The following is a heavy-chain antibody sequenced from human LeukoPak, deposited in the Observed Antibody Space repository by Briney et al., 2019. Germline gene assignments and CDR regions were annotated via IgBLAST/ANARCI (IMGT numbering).Heavy chain of an antibody. D-gene: IGHD3-9*01. Sequence: ASVKVSCKASGYTFTSYYMHWVRQAPGQGLEWMGIINPSGGSTSYAQKFQGRVTMTRDASTSTVYMELGSLRSEDTAVYYCAGYDILTGSQDYWGQGTLVTVSS. V-gene: IGHV1-46*01. CDR2: INPSGGST. CDR1: GYTFTSYY. J-gene: IGHJ4*02. CDR3: AGYDILTGSQDY.